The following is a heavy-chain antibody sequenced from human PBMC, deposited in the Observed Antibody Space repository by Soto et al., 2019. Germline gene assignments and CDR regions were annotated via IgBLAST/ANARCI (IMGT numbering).Heavy chain of an antibody. CDR1: GYTFTSYG. J-gene: IGHJ3*02. D-gene: IGHD3-10*01. CDR2: MNPNSGNT. Sequence: ASVKVSCQTSGYTFTSYGINWVRQATGQGLEWMGWMNPNSGNTGYAQKFQGRVTMTRNTSISTAYMELSSLRSEDTAVYYCARAFGNSVAFDIWGQGTMVTVSS. V-gene: IGHV1-8*01. CDR3: ARAFGNSVAFDI.